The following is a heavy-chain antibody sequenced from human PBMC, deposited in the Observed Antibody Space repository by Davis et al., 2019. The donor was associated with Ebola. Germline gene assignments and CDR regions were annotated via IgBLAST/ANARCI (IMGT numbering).Heavy chain of an antibody. CDR3: ASGGNNYEDY. D-gene: IGHD4-11*01. Sequence: GGSLRLSCAASGFTLSAFGMNWIRQAPGKGPEWLAFIGQTGHTIYYADSVKGRFTISRDNAKNSLSLQINSLRDDDTAVYYCASGGNNYEDYWGQGTLVTVSS. J-gene: IGHJ4*02. V-gene: IGHV3-48*02. CDR2: IGQTGHTI. CDR1: GFTLSAFG.